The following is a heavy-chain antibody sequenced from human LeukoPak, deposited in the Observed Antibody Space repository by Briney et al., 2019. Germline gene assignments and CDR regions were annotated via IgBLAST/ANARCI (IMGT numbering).Heavy chain of an antibody. CDR1: GYTFTSYG. Sequence: GASVKVSCKASGYTFTSYGISWVRQAPGQGLEWMGWISAYNGNTNYAQKLQGRVTMTTDTSTSTAYMELRSLRSDDTAVYYCAREDDYVWGSYRELDYWGQGTLVTVSS. V-gene: IGHV1-18*01. J-gene: IGHJ4*02. D-gene: IGHD3-16*02. CDR2: ISAYNGNT. CDR3: AREDDYVWGSYRELDY.